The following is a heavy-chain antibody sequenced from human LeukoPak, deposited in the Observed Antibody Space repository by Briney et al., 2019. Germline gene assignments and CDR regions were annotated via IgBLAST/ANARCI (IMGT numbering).Heavy chain of an antibody. Sequence: GGSLRLSCVASGFTFDDYAMHWVRQAPGKGLEWVSLISGDGGSTYYADSVKGRFTISRDNSKNSLYLQMNSLRTEDTALYYCAKVGTVVTRVGDAFDIWGQGTMVTVSS. CDR3: AKVGTVVTRVGDAFDI. CDR1: GFTFDDYA. D-gene: IGHD4-23*01. CDR2: ISGDGGST. J-gene: IGHJ3*02. V-gene: IGHV3-43*02.